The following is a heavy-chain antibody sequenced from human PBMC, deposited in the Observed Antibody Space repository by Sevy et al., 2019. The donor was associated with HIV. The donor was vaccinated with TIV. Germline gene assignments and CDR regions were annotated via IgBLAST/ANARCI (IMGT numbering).Heavy chain of an antibody. CDR2: RSYDGRNK. CDR1: GIMFTTSG. D-gene: IGHD3-9*01. J-gene: IGHJ6*02. Sequence: GGSLRLSCAVSGIMFTTSGMHWVRQAPGKGLEWVAVRSYDGRNKFYGDSVKGRFTISRDNSKNILYLQMNSLRVEDTAVYYCAKDFTGYNGMDVWGQGTMVTVSS. V-gene: IGHV3-30*18. CDR3: AKDFTGYNGMDV.